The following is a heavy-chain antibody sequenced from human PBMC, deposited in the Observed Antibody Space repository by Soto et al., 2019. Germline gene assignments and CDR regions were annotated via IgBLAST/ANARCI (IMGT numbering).Heavy chain of an antibody. Sequence: SETLSLTCAVYGGSFSGYYWSWIRQPPGKGLEWIGEINHSGSTNYNPSLKSRVTISVDTSKNQFSLKLSSVTAADTAVYYCALQRYSSGREFDYWGQGTLVTVSS. CDR1: GGSFSGYY. CDR2: INHSGST. V-gene: IGHV4-34*01. J-gene: IGHJ4*02. CDR3: ALQRYSSGREFDY. D-gene: IGHD6-19*01.